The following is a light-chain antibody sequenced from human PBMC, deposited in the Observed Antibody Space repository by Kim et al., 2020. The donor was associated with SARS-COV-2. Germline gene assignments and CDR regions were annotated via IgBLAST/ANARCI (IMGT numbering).Light chain of an antibody. CDR2: AAS. Sequence: DIQMTQSPSAMSASVGDRVTITCRASQGINNHFAWFQLKPGKVPQRLIYAASSLHSGVPSRFSGSGYGTEFTLTISNLQPEDSATYYCLQHTTYPLTFGGGTKVDIK. J-gene: IGKJ4*01. CDR1: QGINNH. CDR3: LQHTTYPLT. V-gene: IGKV1-17*03.